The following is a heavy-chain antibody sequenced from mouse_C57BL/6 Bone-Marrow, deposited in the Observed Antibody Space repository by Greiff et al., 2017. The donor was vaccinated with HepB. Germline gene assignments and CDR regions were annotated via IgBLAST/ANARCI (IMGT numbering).Heavy chain of an antibody. Sequence: VQLQQSGPGLVQPSQSLSITCTVSGFSLTSYGVHWVRQSPGKGLEWLGVIWSGGSTDYNAAFISRLSISKDNPKSQVFFKMNSLQADDTTIYYCARRGWDPYYAMDYGGKGTSVTVSS. V-gene: IGHV2-2*01. CDR3: ARRGWDPYYAMDY. D-gene: IGHD4-1*01. CDR1: GFSLTSYG. J-gene: IGHJ4*01. CDR2: IWSGGST.